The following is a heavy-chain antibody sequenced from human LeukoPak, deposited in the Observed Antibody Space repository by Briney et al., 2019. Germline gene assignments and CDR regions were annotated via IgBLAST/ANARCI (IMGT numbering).Heavy chain of an antibody. V-gene: IGHV1-18*01. J-gene: IGHJ4*02. CDR1: GYTFTSYG. CDR3: GRNRAFYFDSWGYYFPFGF. D-gene: IGHD3-22*01. CDR2: ISAYNGNT. Sequence: ASVKVSCKASGYTFTSYGISWVRQAPGQGLEWMGWISAYNGNTNYAQKLQGRVTMTTDTSTSTAYMELRSLRSDDTAVYYCGRNRAFYFDSWGYYFPFGFWGQGTLVTVSS.